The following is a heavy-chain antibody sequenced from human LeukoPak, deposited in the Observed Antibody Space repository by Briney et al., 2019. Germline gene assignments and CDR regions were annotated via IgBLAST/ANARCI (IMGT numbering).Heavy chain of an antibody. D-gene: IGHD6-19*01. Sequence: SEALSLTCAVYGGSFSGYYWSWIRQPPGKGLEWIGEINHSGSTNYNPSLKSRVTISVDTSKNQFSLKLSSVTAADTAVYYCAREATGSGWYGLDYWGQGTLVTVSS. CDR1: GGSFSGYY. CDR3: AREATGSGWYGLDY. J-gene: IGHJ4*02. CDR2: INHSGST. V-gene: IGHV4-34*01.